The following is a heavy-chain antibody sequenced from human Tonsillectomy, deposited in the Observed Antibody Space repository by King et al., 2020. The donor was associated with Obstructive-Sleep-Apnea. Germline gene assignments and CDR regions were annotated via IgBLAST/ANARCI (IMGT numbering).Heavy chain of an antibody. CDR1: GFTFSSYS. V-gene: IGHV3-48*01. Sequence: QLVQSGGGLVQPGGSLRLSCAASGFTFSSYSMNWVRQAPGKGLEWVAYISISSSTIYYADSVKGRFTISRDNAKNSLYLQMNSLRAEDTAGYYCAIDHMTISRENAKKSPYQHMNRQSAEDTAADYGASDRGDTAMVPRVYYFDYWGQGTLVTVSS. CDR3: AIDHMTISRENAKKSPYQHMNRQSAEDTAADYGASDRGDTAMVPRVYYFDY. CDR2: ISISSSTI. D-gene: IGHD5-18*01. J-gene: IGHJ4*02.